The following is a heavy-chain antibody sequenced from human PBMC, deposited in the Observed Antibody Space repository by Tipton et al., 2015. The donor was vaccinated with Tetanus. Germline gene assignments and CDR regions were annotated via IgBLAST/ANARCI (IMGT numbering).Heavy chain of an antibody. D-gene: IGHD3-3*01. V-gene: IGHV1-46*01. CDR2: INPIGGST. J-gene: IGHJ6*02. Sequence: QLVQSGAEVKKPGASVKVSCKASGYTLTSYHMHWVRQAPGQGLEWMGIINPIGGSTSYAQKFQGRITMTGDTSTSTVYMDLNSLRSDDTAVYYCARAGPQATFGVKYGMDVWGQGTTVTVSS. CDR1: GYTLTSYH. CDR3: ARAGPQATFGVKYGMDV.